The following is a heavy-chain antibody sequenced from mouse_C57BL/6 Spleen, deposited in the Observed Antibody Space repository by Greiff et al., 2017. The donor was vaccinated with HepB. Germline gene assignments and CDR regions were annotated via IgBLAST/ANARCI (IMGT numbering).Heavy chain of an antibody. CDR2: INPNNGGT. V-gene: IGHV1-22*01. CDR3: ARRPNPLITTVNWYFDV. D-gene: IGHD1-1*01. Sequence: EVQLQQSGPELVKPGASVKMSCKASGYTFTDYNMHWVKQSHGKSLEWIGYINPNNGGTSYNQKFKGKATLTANKSSSTAYMELRSLTSEDSAVYYCARRPNPLITTVNWYFDVWGTGTPVTVSA. CDR1: GYTFTDYN. J-gene: IGHJ1*03.